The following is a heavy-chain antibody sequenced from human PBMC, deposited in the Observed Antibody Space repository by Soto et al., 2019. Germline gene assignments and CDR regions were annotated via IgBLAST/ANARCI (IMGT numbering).Heavy chain of an antibody. V-gene: IGHV4-34*01. Sequence: SETLSLTCAVYGGSFSGYYWTWIRQPPGKGLEWIGQINHSGSTNYNPSLRSRVTISRDNAKNSLYLQMNSLRAEDTAVYYCARVRYGAGGYYYYGMDVWGQGTTVT. CDR3: ARVRYGAGGYYYYGMDV. CDR1: GGSFSGYY. CDR2: INHSGST. J-gene: IGHJ6*02. D-gene: IGHD4-17*01.